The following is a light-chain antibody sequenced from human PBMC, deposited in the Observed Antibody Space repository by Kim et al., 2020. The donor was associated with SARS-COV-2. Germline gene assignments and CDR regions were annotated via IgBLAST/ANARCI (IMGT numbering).Light chain of an antibody. Sequence: LSVSPGERATLSCRASQSVSGNLAWYQQKPGQAPRLLIYGASTRATGIPARFSGSGSGTEFTLTISSLQSEDFAVYYCQQYYNWYTFGQGTKLEI. CDR3: QQYYNWYT. J-gene: IGKJ2*01. CDR1: QSVSGN. CDR2: GAS. V-gene: IGKV3-15*01.